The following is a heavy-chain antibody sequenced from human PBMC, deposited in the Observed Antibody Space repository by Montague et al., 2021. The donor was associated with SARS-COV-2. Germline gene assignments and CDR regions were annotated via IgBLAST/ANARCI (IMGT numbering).Heavy chain of an antibody. J-gene: IGHJ4*02. CDR3: ARHVSNLRAAVDYFDY. CDR1: GGTISTDNLYWY. D-gene: IGHD5/OR15-5a*01. V-gene: IGHV4-39*01. CDR2: IFPNGDS. Sequence: SETLSLTCLVSGGTISTDNLYWYWAWIRQPPGKGLEWIGSIFPNGDSYYNPPLNTRVTISIDTSRNHFSLSLTSVTAPDTAVYYCARHVSNLRAAVDYFDYWGQGTPVTVSS.